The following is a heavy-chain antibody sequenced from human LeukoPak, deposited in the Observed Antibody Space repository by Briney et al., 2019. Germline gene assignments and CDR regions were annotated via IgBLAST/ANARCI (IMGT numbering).Heavy chain of an antibody. CDR1: GYTFTGYY. CDR2: INPNSGGT. Sequence: ASVKVSCKASGYTFTGYYIHWVGQAPGQGLEWMGLINPNSGGTDYAQKFQGRVTMTWDTSISTAYMELSRLTSDDSAVYYCARQVPAAIQFDYWGQGTLVTVSS. V-gene: IGHV1-2*02. J-gene: IGHJ4*02. CDR3: ARQVPAAIQFDY. D-gene: IGHD2-2*01.